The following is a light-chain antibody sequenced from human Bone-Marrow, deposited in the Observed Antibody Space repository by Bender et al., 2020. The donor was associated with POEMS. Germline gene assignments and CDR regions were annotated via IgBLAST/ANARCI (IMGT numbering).Light chain of an antibody. CDR3: QSYDSNNVV. CDR1: SGSIALNY. CDR2: EDK. Sequence: NFMLAQPHSVSESPGKTVTFSCTRSSGSIALNYVQWYRQRPGSAPTMVIYEDKERFSGVPDRFSGSIDTSSNSASLSISGLQTEDEADYYCQSYDSNNVVFGGGTKLTVL. J-gene: IGLJ3*02. V-gene: IGLV6-57*04.